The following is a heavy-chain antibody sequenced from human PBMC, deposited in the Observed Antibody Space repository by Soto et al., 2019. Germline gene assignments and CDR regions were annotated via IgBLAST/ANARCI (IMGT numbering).Heavy chain of an antibody. J-gene: IGHJ6*02. CDR1: GFTFSSYA. Sequence: QVQLVESGGGVVQPGRSLRLSCAASGFTFSSYAMHWVRQAPGKGLEWVAVISYDGSNKYYADSVKGRFTISRDNSKNALYLQMNSLGAEDTAVYYCARDPSGGSNYGMDVWGQGTTVTVSS. D-gene: IGHD2-15*01. CDR2: ISYDGSNK. CDR3: ARDPSGGSNYGMDV. V-gene: IGHV3-30-3*01.